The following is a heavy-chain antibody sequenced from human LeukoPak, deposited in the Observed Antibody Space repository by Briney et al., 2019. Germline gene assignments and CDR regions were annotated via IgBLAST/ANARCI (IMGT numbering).Heavy chain of an antibody. Sequence: ASVTVSCKASGYTFTIYDINWVRQATGQGLEWVGWMNPNSGNTGYAQKFQGRVTMTRNTSISTAYMELSSLRSEDTAVYYCAKHVEMAAIQYDAFDIWGQGTMVTVSS. D-gene: IGHD5-24*01. J-gene: IGHJ3*02. CDR1: GYTFTIYD. V-gene: IGHV1-8*01. CDR2: MNPNSGNT. CDR3: AKHVEMAAIQYDAFDI.